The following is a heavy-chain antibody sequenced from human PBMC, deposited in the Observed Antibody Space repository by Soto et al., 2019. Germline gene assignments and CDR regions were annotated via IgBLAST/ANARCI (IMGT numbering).Heavy chain of an antibody. CDR1: GFTFNNYA. J-gene: IGHJ6*02. V-gene: IGHV3-23*01. CDR2: ISGSGGDT. Sequence: GGSLRLSCAASGFTFNNYAMSWVRQAPGKGLEWLSAISGSGGDTYYADSVKGRFTLSRDNSNSTLFLHMNSLRAEDTAVYYCARGSKSIAARPRYYYGMDVWGQGTTVTVSS. CDR3: ARGSKSIAARPRYYYGMDV. D-gene: IGHD6-6*01.